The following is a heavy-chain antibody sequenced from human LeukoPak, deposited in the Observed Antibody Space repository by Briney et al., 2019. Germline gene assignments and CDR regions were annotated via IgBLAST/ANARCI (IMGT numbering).Heavy chain of an antibody. CDR1: GFTFSSYS. CDR3: ARIVAAAPYGMDV. CDR2: ISSRSNYI. J-gene: IGHJ6*02. Sequence: PGGSLRLSCVASGFTFSSYSMNWVRQAPGKGLEWVSAISSRSNYIYYADSVKRRFTISRDNAKNSLYVQMNSLRAEDTAVYYCARIVAAAPYGMDVWGQGTTVTVSS. D-gene: IGHD6-25*01. V-gene: IGHV3-21*01.